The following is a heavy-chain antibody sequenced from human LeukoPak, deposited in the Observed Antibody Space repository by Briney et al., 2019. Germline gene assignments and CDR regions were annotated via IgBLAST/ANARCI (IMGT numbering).Heavy chain of an antibody. CDR3: ARDPYCGGDCFHTGDAFDI. D-gene: IGHD2-21*02. Sequence: TSVKVSCKASGGTFSSYAINWVRQAPGQGLEWIVGIIPIFGTANYAQKFQGRVTITADESTSTAYMELSSLRSEDTAVYYCARDPYCGGDCFHTGDAFDIWGQGTMVTVSS. V-gene: IGHV1-69*13. CDR1: GGTFSSYA. J-gene: IGHJ3*02. CDR2: IIPIFGTA.